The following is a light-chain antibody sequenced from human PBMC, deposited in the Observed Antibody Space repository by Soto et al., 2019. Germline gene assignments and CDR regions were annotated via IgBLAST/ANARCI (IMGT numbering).Light chain of an antibody. CDR1: QDINIY. V-gene: IGKV1-33*01. Sequence: EIQLTQSPSTLFASVGETATLTCLATQDINIYLNWYQQKPGKAPNLLIYDASNLEIGVPSRFSGSGSGTHFTFTISSLQTEDIGTYYCQQYDILPITFGRGTRLEI. CDR2: DAS. CDR3: QQYDILPIT. J-gene: IGKJ5*01.